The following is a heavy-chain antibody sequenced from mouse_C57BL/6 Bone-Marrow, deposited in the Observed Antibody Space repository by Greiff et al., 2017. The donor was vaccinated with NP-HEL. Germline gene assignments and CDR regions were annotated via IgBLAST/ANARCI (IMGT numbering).Heavy chain of an antibody. CDR3: AKGEYYYGSTLCF. CDR2: IHPNSGST. V-gene: IGHV1-64*01. J-gene: IGHJ3*01. CDR1: GYTFTSYW. D-gene: IGHD1-1*01. Sequence: QVQLQQPGAELVKPGASVKLSCKASGYTFTSYWMHWVKQRPGQGLEWIGMIHPNSGSTNYNEKFKSKATLTVDKSSSTAYMQLSSLTSEDSAVDYCAKGEYYYGSTLCFWGQGTLVTVSA.